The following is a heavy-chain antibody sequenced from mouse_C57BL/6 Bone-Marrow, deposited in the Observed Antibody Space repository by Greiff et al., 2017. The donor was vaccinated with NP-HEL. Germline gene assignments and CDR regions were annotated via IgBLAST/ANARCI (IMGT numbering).Heavy chain of an antibody. V-gene: IGHV12-3*01. Sequence: VQLQQSGPGLVKPSQSLFLTCSITGFPITSGYYWIWIRQSPGKPLEWMGYITHSGEPFYHPSLQPPISITRETSKNQFFLQLNSVTTEDTAMYYCAGDRSGLGPWYFDVWGTGTTVTVSS. CDR2: ITHSGEP. CDR1: GFPITSGYY. CDR3: AGDRSGLGPWYFDV. D-gene: IGHD4-1*01. J-gene: IGHJ1*03.